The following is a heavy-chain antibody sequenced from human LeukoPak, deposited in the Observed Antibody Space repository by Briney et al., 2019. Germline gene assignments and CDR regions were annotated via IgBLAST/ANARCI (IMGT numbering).Heavy chain of an antibody. CDR3: ASLRERSYYARGFDY. CDR2: INHNGRS. V-gene: IGHV4-34*01. J-gene: IGHJ4*02. CDR1: GGSFSGYY. D-gene: IGHD1-26*01. Sequence: PSETLSLTCAVYGGSFSGYYWTWIRQSPGRGLEWIGQINHNGRSRYDPSLKSRVTMSVDPSKNQFSLKLSSVTAANTAVYYCASLRERSYYARGFDYWGQGTLVTVSS.